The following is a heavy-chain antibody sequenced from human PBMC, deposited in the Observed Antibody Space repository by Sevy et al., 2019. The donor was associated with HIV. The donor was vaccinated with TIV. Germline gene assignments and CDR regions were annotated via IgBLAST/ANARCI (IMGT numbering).Heavy chain of an antibody. Sequence: SETLSRTCSVSGGSISSYFWTWVRQSPGKGLEWIGNIYFTGNTDYSPSLKSRVTLSLDTSKSHFSLILNSVTTADTAVYYCARDSTTRPRVLDYWVQGTLVTVSS. CDR3: ARDSTTRPRVLDY. J-gene: IGHJ4*02. D-gene: IGHD1-1*01. CDR1: GGSISSYF. V-gene: IGHV4-59*01. CDR2: IYFTGNT.